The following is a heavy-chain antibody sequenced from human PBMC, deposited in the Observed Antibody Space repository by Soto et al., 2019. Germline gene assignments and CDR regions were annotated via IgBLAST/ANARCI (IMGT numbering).Heavy chain of an antibody. CDR1: GFTFSRNA. Sequence: GGSLRLSCAASGFTFSRNAMHWVRQAPGKGLEWVAAISYDGSYIHYADSVKGRFTISRDSSKNTLYLQMNSLRGEDTAVFYCARGYIGSSSSAIFDYWGLGTLVTVSS. CDR2: ISYDGSYI. D-gene: IGHD6-6*01. V-gene: IGHV3-30*03. CDR3: ARGYIGSSSSAIFDY. J-gene: IGHJ4*02.